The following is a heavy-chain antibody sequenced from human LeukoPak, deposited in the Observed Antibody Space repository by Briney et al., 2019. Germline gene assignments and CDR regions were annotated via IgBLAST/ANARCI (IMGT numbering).Heavy chain of an antibody. J-gene: IGHJ5*02. D-gene: IGHD3-3*01. CDR1: GFTFSSYG. CDR3: AKDQIPTIFGVGRRGYNWFDP. CDR2: IRYDGSNK. V-gene: IGHV3-30*02. Sequence: HSGGSLRLSCAASGFTFSSYGMHWVRQAPGKGLEWVAFIRYDGSNKYYADSVKGRFTISRDNSKNTLYLQMNSLRAEDTAVYYCAKDQIPTIFGVGRRGYNWFDPWGQGTLVTVSS.